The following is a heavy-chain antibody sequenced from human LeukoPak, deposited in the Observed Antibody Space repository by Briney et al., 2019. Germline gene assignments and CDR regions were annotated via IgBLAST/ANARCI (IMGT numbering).Heavy chain of an antibody. V-gene: IGHV4-39*07. D-gene: IGHD2-21*02. J-gene: IGHJ4*02. Sequence: SETLSLTCTVSGGSISSSSYYWGWIRQPPGKGLEWIGSIYYSGSTYYNPSLKSRVTISVDTSKNQFSLKLSSVTAADTAVYYCARAVAPSPTDLNPIVVVTAIPDRYFDYWGQGTLVTVSS. CDR1: GGSISSSSYY. CDR2: IYYSGST. CDR3: ARAVAPSPTDLNPIVVVTAIPDRYFDY.